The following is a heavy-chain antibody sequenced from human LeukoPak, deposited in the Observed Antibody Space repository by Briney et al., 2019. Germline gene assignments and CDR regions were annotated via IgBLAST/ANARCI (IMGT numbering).Heavy chain of an antibody. D-gene: IGHD6-6*01. Sequence: PSETLSLTCTVSGGSMSSYYWSWIRQPPERGLEWVGYIFYSGSTNYNPSLKSRVTISVDTSKNQFPLKLSSVTAADTAVYYCARGGFEYSSSSMFYYGMDVWGQGTTVTVSS. J-gene: IGHJ6*02. V-gene: IGHV4-59*12. CDR3: ARGGFEYSSSSMFYYGMDV. CDR1: GGSMSSYY. CDR2: IFYSGST.